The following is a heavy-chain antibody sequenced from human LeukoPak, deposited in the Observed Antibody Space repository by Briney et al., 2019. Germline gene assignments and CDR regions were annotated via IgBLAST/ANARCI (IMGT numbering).Heavy chain of an antibody. J-gene: IGHJ4*02. CDR3: ARGYDFWSGYPPFDY. CDR2: IYYSGST. Sequence: SETLSLTCTVSGGSISSSSYFWGWIRQPPGKGLEWIGSIYYSGSTYYNPSLKSRVTISVDTSKNQFSLRLTSVTAADTAVYYCARGYDFWSGYPPFDYWGQGTLVTVSS. V-gene: IGHV4-39*07. CDR1: GGSISSSSYF. D-gene: IGHD3-3*01.